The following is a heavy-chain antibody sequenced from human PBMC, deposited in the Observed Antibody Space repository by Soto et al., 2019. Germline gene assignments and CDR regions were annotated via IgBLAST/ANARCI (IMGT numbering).Heavy chain of an antibody. V-gene: IGHV4-39*02. Sequence: QLQLQESGPGLVKPSETLSLTCTVSGGSISSSSYYWGWIRQPPGKGLEWIGSIYYSGSTYYNPSLRSRVTISVDTSNNHFSLELSSVTAADTAVYYCAKWAAAGTKRGAYYDYGLDVWGQGTTVTVSS. CDR3: AKWAAAGTKRGAYYDYGLDV. CDR2: IYYSGST. D-gene: IGHD6-13*01. CDR1: GGSISSSSYY. J-gene: IGHJ6*02.